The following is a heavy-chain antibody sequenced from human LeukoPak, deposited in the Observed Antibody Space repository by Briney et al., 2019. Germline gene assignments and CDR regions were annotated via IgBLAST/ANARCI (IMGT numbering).Heavy chain of an antibody. J-gene: IGHJ3*02. V-gene: IGHV3-74*01. Sequence: GGSLRLSCAASGFTFSTFWIHWVRQAPGKGLVWVSRISSDGSSTNYADSVKGRFTISRDNAKNTLYLQMNSLRDEDTAVYYCASGDTTGYSGDAFNIWGQGTMVTVSS. D-gene: IGHD3-22*01. CDR3: ASGDTTGYSGDAFNI. CDR2: ISSDGSST. CDR1: GFTFSTFW.